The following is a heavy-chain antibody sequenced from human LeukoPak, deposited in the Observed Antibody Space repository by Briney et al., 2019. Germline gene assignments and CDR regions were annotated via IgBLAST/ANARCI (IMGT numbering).Heavy chain of an antibody. J-gene: IGHJ4*02. CDR2: IYYSGST. CDR1: GGSISSSSYY. D-gene: IGHD5-24*01. CDR3: ARGVEMATISD. Sequence: SETLSLTCTVSGGSISSSSYYWGWIRQPPGKGLEWIGSIYYSGSTYYNPSLKSRVTISVDTSKNQFSLKLSSVTAADTAVYYCARGVEMATISDWGQGTLVTVSS. V-gene: IGHV4-39*07.